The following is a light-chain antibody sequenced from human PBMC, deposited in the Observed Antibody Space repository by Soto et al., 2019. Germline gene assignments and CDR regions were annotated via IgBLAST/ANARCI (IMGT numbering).Light chain of an antibody. CDR3: QQYYNWPPYT. CDR2: VAS. Sequence: EVVMTQSPATLSVSPGDRATLSCRASQSVDTNVAWYQQKPGQAPRLLVHVASTRATGVPARFTGIGSATDFTLTIIGLQSDDVAVYYCQQYYNWPPYTFGQGTKLQIK. J-gene: IGKJ2*01. V-gene: IGKV3-15*01. CDR1: QSVDTN.